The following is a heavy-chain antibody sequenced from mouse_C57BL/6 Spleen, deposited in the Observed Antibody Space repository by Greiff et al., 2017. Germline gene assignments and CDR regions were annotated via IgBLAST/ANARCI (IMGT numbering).Heavy chain of an antibody. CDR3: ARGDPDY. CDR2: IDPSDSYT. V-gene: IGHV1-69*01. CDR1: GYTFTSYW. J-gene: IGHJ2*01. Sequence: QVQLQQPGAELVMPGASVKLSCKASGYTFTSYWMPWVKQRPGQGLEWIGEIDPSDSYTNYNQKFKGKSTLTVDKSSSTAYMRLSSLTSEDSSVYYCARGDPDYWGQGTTLTVSS.